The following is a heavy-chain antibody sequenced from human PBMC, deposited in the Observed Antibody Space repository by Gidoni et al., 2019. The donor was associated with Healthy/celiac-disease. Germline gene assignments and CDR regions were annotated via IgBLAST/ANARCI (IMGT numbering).Heavy chain of an antibody. D-gene: IGHD3-22*01. J-gene: IGHJ4*02. V-gene: IGHV3-30-3*01. CDR1: GFTFSSYA. CDR3: AREGIYDSSPFFDY. Sequence: QVQLVESGGGVVQPGRSLRLSCAASGFTFSSYAMHWVRQAPGKGLEWVAVISYDGSNKYYADSVKGRFTISRDNSKNTLYLQMNSLRAEDTAVYYCAREGIYDSSPFFDYWGQGTLVTVSS. CDR2: ISYDGSNK.